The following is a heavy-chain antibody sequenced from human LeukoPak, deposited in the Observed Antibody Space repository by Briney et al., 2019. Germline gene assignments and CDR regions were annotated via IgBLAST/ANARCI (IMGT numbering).Heavy chain of an antibody. CDR2: ISYDGSNK. CDR1: GFTFSSYG. Sequence: PGGSLRLSCAASGFTFSSYGMHWVRQAPGKGLEWVAVISYDGSNKYYADSVKGRFTISRDNSKNTLYLKMNSLRAEDTAVYYCARTVLLWFVGYYMDVWGKGTTVTVSS. V-gene: IGHV3-30*03. J-gene: IGHJ6*03. CDR3: ARTVLLWFVGYYMDV. D-gene: IGHD3-10*01.